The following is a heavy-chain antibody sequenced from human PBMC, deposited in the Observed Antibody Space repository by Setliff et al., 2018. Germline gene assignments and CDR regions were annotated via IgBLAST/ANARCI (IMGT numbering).Heavy chain of an antibody. J-gene: IGHJ6*03. CDR1: GGSLRDSAIF. V-gene: IGHV4-39*01. Sequence: SSETLSLTCTVSGGSLRDSAIFWGWIRQPPGKGLEWIGSTYYNGDTYYNPSLKSRVTMSVDTSRNQFSLKLSSVTAADTALYYCARHVGIRGRGYNYYYYYMDVWGKGTTVTSP. CDR2: TYYNGDT. D-gene: IGHD3-10*01. CDR3: ARHVGIRGRGYNYYYYYMDV.